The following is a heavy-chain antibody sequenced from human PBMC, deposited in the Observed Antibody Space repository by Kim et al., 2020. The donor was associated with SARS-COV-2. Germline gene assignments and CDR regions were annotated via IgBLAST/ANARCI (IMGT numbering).Heavy chain of an antibody. J-gene: IGHJ6*02. D-gene: IGHD4-17*01. CDR1: GGTFSSYA. V-gene: IGHV1-69*13. CDR2: IIPIFGTA. CDR3: ARVDYGGNPRAYYYYGMDV. Sequence: SVKVSCKASGGTFSSYAISWVRQAPGQGLEWMGGIIPIFGTANYAQKFQGRVTITADESTSTAYMELSSLRSEDTAVYYCARVDYGGNPRAYYYYGMDVWGQGTTVTVSS.